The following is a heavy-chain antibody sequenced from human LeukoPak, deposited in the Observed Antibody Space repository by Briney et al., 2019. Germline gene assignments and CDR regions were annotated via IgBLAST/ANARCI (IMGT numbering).Heavy chain of an antibody. CDR3: ARDPHVEYYYYYGMDV. CDR2: IKQNGSEK. Sequence: GGSLRLSCAASGFTFSSYWMSWVRQAPGKGLEWVANIKQNGSEKYYVDSVKGRFTISRDNAKNSLYLQMNSLRAEDTAVYYCARDPHVEYYYYYGMDVWGQGTTVTVSS. J-gene: IGHJ6*02. V-gene: IGHV3-7*01. CDR1: GFTFSSYW. D-gene: IGHD3-3*01.